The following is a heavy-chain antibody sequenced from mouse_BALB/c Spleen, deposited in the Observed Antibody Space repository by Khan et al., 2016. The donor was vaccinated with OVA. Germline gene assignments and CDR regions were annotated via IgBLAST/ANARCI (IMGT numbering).Heavy chain of an antibody. CDR2: ISSGSATI. CDR1: GFTFSNFG. J-gene: IGHJ1*01. V-gene: IGHV5-17*02. Sequence: EVELVESGGGLVQPGGSRKLSCAASGFTFSNFGMHWVRQAPEKGLEWVAYISSGSATIYYADTVKGRFTISRDNPKNTPFLQMTSLRSEDTAIYYCARSLITTWYFDVWGAVTTVTVSS. D-gene: IGHD2-4*01. CDR3: ARSLITTWYFDV.